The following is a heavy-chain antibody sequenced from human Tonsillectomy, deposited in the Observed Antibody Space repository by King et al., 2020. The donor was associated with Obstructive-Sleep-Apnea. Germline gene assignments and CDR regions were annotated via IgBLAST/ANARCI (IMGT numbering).Heavy chain of an antibody. D-gene: IGHD3-16*01. CDR1: GFTFSDYG. CDR3: AKGLHDSVGGDKWFDP. Sequence: VQLVESGGGVVQPGRSLRLSCVGSGFTFSDYGMHWVRQAPGKGLEWVAVISYDGLNKYYADSVKGRFTISRDNSKSTLYLQTNSLRAEDTAVYYCAKGLHDSVGGDKWFDPWGQGTLVTVSS. J-gene: IGHJ5*02. CDR2: ISYDGLNK. V-gene: IGHV3-30*18.